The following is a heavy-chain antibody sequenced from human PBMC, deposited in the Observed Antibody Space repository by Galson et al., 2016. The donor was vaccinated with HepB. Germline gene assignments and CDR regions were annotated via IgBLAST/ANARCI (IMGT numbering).Heavy chain of an antibody. CDR1: GFTVSGTY. CDR2: LFSSGAS. CDR3: EAYSDPFDV. J-gene: IGHJ3*01. D-gene: IGHD3-16*01. V-gene: IGHV3-53*01. Sequence: SLRLSRAASGFTVSGTYMSWARQAPGKGLQWVSSLFSSGASFYTEPLRGRFTVSRDTSTNTLYLQMNSLRADDSAVYYCEAYSDPFDVWGQGTVVTV.